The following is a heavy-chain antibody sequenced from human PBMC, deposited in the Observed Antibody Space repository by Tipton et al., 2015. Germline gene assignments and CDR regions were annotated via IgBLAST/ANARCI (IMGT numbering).Heavy chain of an antibody. Sequence: LRLSCTVSGASISRGSVWGWIRQPPGKGLEWIGSLSYSGKTDYNPPLRSRVTISVDTSKNQFSLRLSSVTAADTAVYYCARSLFPETAGLENWFDPWGQGTLVTVSS. D-gene: IGHD6-13*01. CDR3: ARSLFPETAGLENWFDP. J-gene: IGHJ5*02. CDR1: GASISRGSV. CDR2: LSYSGKT. V-gene: IGHV4-39*01.